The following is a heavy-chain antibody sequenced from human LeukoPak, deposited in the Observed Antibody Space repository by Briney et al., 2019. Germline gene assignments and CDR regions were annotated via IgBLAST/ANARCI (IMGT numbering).Heavy chain of an antibody. CDR1: GFTFSSYG. Sequence: GRSLRLSCAASGFTFSSYGMHWVRQAPGKGLEWVAVIWYDGSNKYYADSVKGRFTISRDNSKNTLYLQMNSLRAEDTAVYYCAREGGYSTGHLRYWGQGTLVTVAS. J-gene: IGHJ4*02. CDR2: IWYDGSNK. CDR3: AREGGYSTGHLRY. V-gene: IGHV3-33*01. D-gene: IGHD3-9*01.